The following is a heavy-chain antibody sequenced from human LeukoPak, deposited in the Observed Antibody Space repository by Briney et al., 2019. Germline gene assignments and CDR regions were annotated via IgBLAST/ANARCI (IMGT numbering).Heavy chain of an antibody. J-gene: IGHJ4*02. CDR1: GFTFSGSA. CDR3: AKDAIGVWFGELRG. V-gene: IGHV3-73*01. CDR2: IRSKANKHAT. D-gene: IGHD3-10*01. Sequence: GGSLRLSCVASGFTFSGSAILWVRQASGKGLEWIGRIRSKANKHATTYAASVRGRFIVSRDDSKNTAYLQMNSLRAEDTAVYYCAKDAIGVWFGELRGWGQGTLVTVSS.